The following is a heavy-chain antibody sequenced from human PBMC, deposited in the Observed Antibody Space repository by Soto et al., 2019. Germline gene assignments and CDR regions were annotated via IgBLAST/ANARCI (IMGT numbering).Heavy chain of an antibody. Sequence: GASVKVSCKASGYTFTSYGISWVRQAPGQGLEWMGWISPYNGNTNYEQKLQGRVTMTTDTSTSTAYMELRSLRSDDTAVYYCARHALFALVWFGENWFASWGQGTLVTVSS. V-gene: IGHV1-18*01. CDR1: GYTFTSYG. J-gene: IGHJ5*01. CDR2: ISPYNGNT. CDR3: ARHALFALVWFGENWFAS. D-gene: IGHD3-10*01.